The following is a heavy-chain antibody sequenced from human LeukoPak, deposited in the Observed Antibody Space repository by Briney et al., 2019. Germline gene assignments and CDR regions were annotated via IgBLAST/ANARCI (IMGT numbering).Heavy chain of an antibody. Sequence: ASVKVSCKASGYTFTSYYMHWVRQAPGQGLEWMGIINPSGGSTSYAQKFQGRVTMTRDMSTSTVYMELSSLRSEDTAVYYCARAPRIAAAGRALQDYWGQGTLVTVSS. CDR1: GYTFTSYY. CDR3: ARAPRIAAAGRALQDY. V-gene: IGHV1-46*01. D-gene: IGHD6-13*01. J-gene: IGHJ4*02. CDR2: INPSGGST.